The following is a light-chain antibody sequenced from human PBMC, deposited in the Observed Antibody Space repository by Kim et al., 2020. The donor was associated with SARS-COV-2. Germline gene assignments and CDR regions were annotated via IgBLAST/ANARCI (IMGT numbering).Light chain of an antibody. CDR2: DAS. CDR1: QDMSDY. V-gene: IGKV1-33*01. J-gene: IGKJ4*01. Sequence: DIRMTQSPSSLSASVGDRVTITCQASQDMSDYLNWYQQRPGKAPKLLIYDASRVQIGVPSRFSGSGSGRRFTFTISNLQPEDFATYYCQQYSDLITFGGGTKVDIK. CDR3: QQYSDLIT.